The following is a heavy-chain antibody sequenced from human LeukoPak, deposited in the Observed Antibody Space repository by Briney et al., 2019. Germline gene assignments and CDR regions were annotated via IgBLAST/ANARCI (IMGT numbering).Heavy chain of an antibody. J-gene: IGHJ4*02. Sequence: GGSLRLSCAASGFTFSSYSMNWVRQAPGKGLEWVSSISSSSSYIYYADSVKGRFTISRDNAKNSLYLQMSSLRAEDTAVYYCAREGHYYDSSGYLYFDYWGQGTLVTVSS. CDR2: ISSSSSYI. CDR3: AREGHYYDSSGYLYFDY. D-gene: IGHD3-22*01. V-gene: IGHV3-21*01. CDR1: GFTFSSYS.